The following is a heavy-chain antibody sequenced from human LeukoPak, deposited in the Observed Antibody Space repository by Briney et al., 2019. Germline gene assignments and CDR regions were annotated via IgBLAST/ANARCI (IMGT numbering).Heavy chain of an antibody. CDR1: GGSIRSGGYY. CDR3: ARDYLRGYSSSPDAFDI. CDR2: IYYSGST. V-gene: IGHV4-31*03. Sequence: PSQTLSLTCTVPGGSIRSGGYYWSWIRQHPGKGLEWIGYIYYSGSTYYNPSLKSRVTISVDTSKNQFSLKLSSVTAADTAVYYCARDYLRGYSSSPDAFDIWGQGTMVTVSS. J-gene: IGHJ3*02. D-gene: IGHD6-13*01.